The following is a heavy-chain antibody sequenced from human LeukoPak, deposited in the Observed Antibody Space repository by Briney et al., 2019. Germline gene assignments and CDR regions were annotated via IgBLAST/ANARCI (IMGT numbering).Heavy chain of an antibody. Sequence: GASVKVSCKASGYTFTSYYMHWVRQAPGQGLEWMGIINPSGGSTSYAQKFQGRVTMTRDTSTSTVYMELSSLRSEDTAVYYCARGGEMATMGDYYSDYWGQGTLVTVSS. CDR1: GYTFTSYY. CDR2: INPSGGST. V-gene: IGHV1-46*01. D-gene: IGHD5-24*01. J-gene: IGHJ4*02. CDR3: ARGGEMATMGDYYSDY.